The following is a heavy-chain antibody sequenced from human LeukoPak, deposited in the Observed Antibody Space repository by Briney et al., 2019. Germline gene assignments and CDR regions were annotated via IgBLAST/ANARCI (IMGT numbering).Heavy chain of an antibody. D-gene: IGHD3-22*01. Sequence: ASVKVSCKASGYTFTSYYMHWVRQAPGQGLKWMGIINPSGGSTSYAQKFQGRVTMTRDTSTSTVYMELSSLRSEDTAVYYCARAGDYYDSSGYTHFDYWGQGTLVTVSS. CDR2: INPSGGST. CDR3: ARAGDYYDSSGYTHFDY. V-gene: IGHV1-46*01. CDR1: GYTFTSYY. J-gene: IGHJ4*02.